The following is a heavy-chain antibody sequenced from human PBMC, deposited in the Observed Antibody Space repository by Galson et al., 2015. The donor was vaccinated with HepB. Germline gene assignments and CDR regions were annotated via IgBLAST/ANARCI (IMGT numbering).Heavy chain of an antibody. CDR2: IKRKTDGGAT. J-gene: IGHJ4*02. CDR1: GFTFSNPW. D-gene: IGHD3-10*01. Sequence: SLRLSCAASGFTFSNPWMSWVRQAPGKGLEWVPRIKRKTDGGATHYPAPVKGRFTISRDDSKNTLYLQMNGLKTDDTAVYSCTTFYTYGLTRNDYWGQGTLVTVSS. CDR3: TTFYTYGLTRNDY. V-gene: IGHV3-15*01.